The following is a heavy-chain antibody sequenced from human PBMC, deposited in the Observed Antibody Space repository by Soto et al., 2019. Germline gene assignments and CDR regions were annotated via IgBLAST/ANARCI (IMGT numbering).Heavy chain of an antibody. CDR3: ARSSSGFYYYYGMDV. CDR1: GYSFTIYW. D-gene: IGHD6-6*01. V-gene: IGHV5-10-1*01. CDR2: IDPSDSYT. Sequence: PGESLKISCKGSGYSFTIYWISWVRQMPGKGLEWMGRIDPSDSYTNYSPSFQGHVTISADKSISTAYLQWSSLKASDTAMYYCARSSSGFYYYYGMDVWGQGTTVTV. J-gene: IGHJ6*02.